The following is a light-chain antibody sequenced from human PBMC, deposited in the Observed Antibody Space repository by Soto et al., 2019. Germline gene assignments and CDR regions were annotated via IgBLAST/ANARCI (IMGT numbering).Light chain of an antibody. CDR1: SSDVGAYNF. V-gene: IGLV2-14*03. CDR2: NVY. Sequence: ALTQPASVSGSPGQSITISYTGTSSDVGAYNFVSWHQQHPGKAPKLMIYNVYDRPSGISYRFSGSKSGNTASLTISGLQGEDEADYYCSAYTVSRTYVFGTGTKVT. CDR3: SAYTVSRTYV. J-gene: IGLJ1*01.